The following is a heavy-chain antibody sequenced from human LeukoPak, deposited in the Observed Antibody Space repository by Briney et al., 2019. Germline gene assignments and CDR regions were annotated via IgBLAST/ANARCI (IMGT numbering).Heavy chain of an antibody. CDR2: IYHSGST. Sequence: KTSETLSLTCAVSGGSISSGGYSWSWIRQPPGKGLEWIGYIYHSGSTNYNPSLKSRVTISVDKSKNQFSLKLSSVTAADTAVYYCARDQRVATFFDYWGQGTLVTVSS. CDR3: ARDQRVATFFDY. D-gene: IGHD5-12*01. V-gene: IGHV4-30-2*01. J-gene: IGHJ4*02. CDR1: GGSISSGGYS.